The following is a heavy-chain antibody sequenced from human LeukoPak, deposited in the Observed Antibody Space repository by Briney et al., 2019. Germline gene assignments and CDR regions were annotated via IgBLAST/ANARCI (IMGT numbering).Heavy chain of an antibody. J-gene: IGHJ4*02. D-gene: IGHD2-21*02. CDR1: GFTFGDYG. Sequence: GGSLRLSCTTSGFTFGDYGMSWFRQAPGKGLEWVGFIRSKAYGGATEYAASVKGRFIISRDDSKSIAYLQINSLKTEDTAVYYCTRSRRVYCGGDCYSFDYWGQGTLVTVSS. V-gene: IGHV3-49*03. CDR3: TRSRRVYCGGDCYSFDY. CDR2: IRSKAYGGAT.